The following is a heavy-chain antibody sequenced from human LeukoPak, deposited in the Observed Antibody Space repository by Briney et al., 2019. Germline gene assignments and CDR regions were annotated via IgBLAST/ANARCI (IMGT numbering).Heavy chain of an antibody. CDR3: ATYSSSYYYFGY. V-gene: IGHV3-15*01. CDR2: IKSTAHGGTT. D-gene: IGHD6-13*01. CDR1: GFTFGNAY. J-gene: IGHJ4*02. Sequence: KTGGSLRLSCAASGFTFGNAYMSWVRQAPGKGLEWVGRIKSTAHGGTTEYAAPVKGRFTISRDDSGNTLFLQMNSLQTEDAALYYCATYSSSYYYFGYWGQGTLVTVSS.